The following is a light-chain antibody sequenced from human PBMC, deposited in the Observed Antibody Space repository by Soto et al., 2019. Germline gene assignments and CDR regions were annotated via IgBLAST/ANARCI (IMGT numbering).Light chain of an antibody. CDR3: HQCGSSPMT. CDR1: QSVSSSY. CDR2: GTS. Sequence: DIVLTQSPCTLSLSPGERATLSCRASQSVSSSYLAWYQQKPGQAPRFLIYGTSSRATGIPDRFSGSGSGTDFSLTISRLEPEDFAVYYCHQCGSSPMTLGQGTKVEIK. J-gene: IGKJ1*01. V-gene: IGKV3-20*01.